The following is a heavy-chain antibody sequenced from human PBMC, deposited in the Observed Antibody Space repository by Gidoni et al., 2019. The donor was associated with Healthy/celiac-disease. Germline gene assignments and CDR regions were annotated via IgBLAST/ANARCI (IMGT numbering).Heavy chain of an antibody. CDR3: ARVPVAVWIFDY. Sequence: GSTYYNPSLKSRVTISVDTSKNQFSLKLSSVTAADTAVYYCARVPVAVWIFDYWGQGTLVTVSS. V-gene: IGHV4-39*01. J-gene: IGHJ4*02. CDR2: GST. D-gene: IGHD6-19*01.